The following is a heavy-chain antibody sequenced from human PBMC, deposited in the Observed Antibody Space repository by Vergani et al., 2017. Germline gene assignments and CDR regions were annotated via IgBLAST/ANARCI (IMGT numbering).Heavy chain of an antibody. CDR3: ARDRSPCEAWDCSSSGLDY. Sequence: QVQLVESGGGVVQPGRSLRLSCAASGFTFSIYAMHWVRQAPGKGLEWVAVISYDGSNKYYADSVKGRFTISRDNSKNTLYLQMNSLRAEDTAVYYCARDRSPCEAWDCSSSGLDYWGQGTLVTVSS. CDR1: GFTFSIYA. CDR2: ISYDGSNK. V-gene: IGHV3-30*01. D-gene: IGHD6-13*01. J-gene: IGHJ4*02.